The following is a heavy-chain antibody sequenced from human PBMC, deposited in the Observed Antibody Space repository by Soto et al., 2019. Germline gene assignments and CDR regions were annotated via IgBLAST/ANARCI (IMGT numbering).Heavy chain of an antibody. V-gene: IGHV3-21*01. J-gene: IGHJ4*02. CDR3: ARLTGTSPTYYFDY. CDR2: ISSFGTYI. Sequence: PGGSLRLSCAASGFTFSSYSIKWVRQAPGKGREWVSSISSFGTYIYYADSVKGRFTISRDNAEKSVFLHMSSLRAEDTALYYCARLTGTSPTYYFDYWGKGTLVTVSS. D-gene: IGHD3-10*01. CDR1: GFTFSSYS.